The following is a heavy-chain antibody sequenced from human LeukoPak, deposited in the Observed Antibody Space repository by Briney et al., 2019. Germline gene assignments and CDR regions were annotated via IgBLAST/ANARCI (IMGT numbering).Heavy chain of an antibody. V-gene: IGHV1-18*04. D-gene: IGHD2-15*01. J-gene: IGHJ3*02. CDR2: ISAYNGNT. Sequence: ASVKVSCKASGYTFTGYYMHWVRQAPGQGLEWMGWISAYNGNTNYAQKLQGRVTMTTDTSTSTAYMELRSLRSDDTAVYYCARAISLLDAFDIWGQGTMVTVSS. CDR1: GYTFTGYY. CDR3: ARAISLLDAFDI.